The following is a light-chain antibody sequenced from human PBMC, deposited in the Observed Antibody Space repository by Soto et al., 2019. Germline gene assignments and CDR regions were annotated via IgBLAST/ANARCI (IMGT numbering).Light chain of an antibody. J-gene: IGKJ1*01. CDR2: WAS. Sequence: DIVMTQSPDSLAVSLGERATINCKSSQSVLYSSNNRNYLAWYQQKPGQSPSLLIYWASTRESGVPDRFSGSGSGTDFTLTISSLQAEDVAVYYCQQYYSTPRPFGQGTKVEIK. CDR1: QSVLYSSNNRNY. CDR3: QQYYSTPRP. V-gene: IGKV4-1*01.